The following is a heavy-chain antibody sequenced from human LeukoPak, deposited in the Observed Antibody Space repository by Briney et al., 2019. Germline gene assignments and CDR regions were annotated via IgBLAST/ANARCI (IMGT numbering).Heavy chain of an antibody. D-gene: IGHD1-26*01. CDR3: ARATSGSPRPYYYYYMDV. Sequence: GGSLRLSCAASGFTFSDYYMSWIRQAPGKGLEWVSYISSSGSTIYYADSVKGRFTISRDNAKNSLYLQMNSLRAEDTAVYYCARATSGSPRPYYYYYMDVWGKGTTVTLSS. V-gene: IGHV3-11*01. CDR2: ISSSGSTI. CDR1: GFTFSDYY. J-gene: IGHJ6*03.